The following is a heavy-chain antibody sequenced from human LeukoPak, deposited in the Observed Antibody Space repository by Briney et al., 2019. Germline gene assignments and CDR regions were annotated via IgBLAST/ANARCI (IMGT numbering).Heavy chain of an antibody. V-gene: IGHV3-23*01. Sequence: PGRSLRLSCAASRFTLSSYSMHWVRPAPGKGLERVSAINGSGGSTYYADSVKGRFTISRDNSKNTLYLQMNSLRAEDTAVYYCAKHRYYYDSSGYYDYWGQGTLVTVSS. CDR3: AKHRYYYDSSGYYDY. J-gene: IGHJ4*02. CDR1: RFTLSSYS. CDR2: INGSGGST. D-gene: IGHD3-22*01.